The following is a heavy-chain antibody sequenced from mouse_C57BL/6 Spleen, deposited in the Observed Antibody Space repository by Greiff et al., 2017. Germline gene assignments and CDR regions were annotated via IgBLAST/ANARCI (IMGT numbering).Heavy chain of an antibody. J-gene: IGHJ1*03. Sequence: VQLKESGPELVKPGASVKISCKASGYAFSSSWMNWVKQRPGKGLEWIGRIYPGDGDTNYNGKFKGKATLTADKSSSTAYMQLSSLTSEDSAVYFCAGFYNGYFDVWGTGTTVTVSS. CDR3: AGFYNGYFDV. CDR2: IYPGDGDT. CDR1: GYAFSSSW. V-gene: IGHV1-82*01. D-gene: IGHD2-1*01.